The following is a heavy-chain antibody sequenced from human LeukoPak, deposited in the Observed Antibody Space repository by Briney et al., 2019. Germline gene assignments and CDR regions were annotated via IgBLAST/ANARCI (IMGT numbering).Heavy chain of an antibody. CDR1: GLTFSGYA. Sequence: PGGSLRLSCAASGLTFSGYAMSWVRQAPGKGLEWVSAISGSGGSTYYADSVKGRFTISRDNSKNTLYLQVNSLRAEDTAVYYCAKGGGKWLRGSYYWGQGTLVTVSS. D-gene: IGHD5-12*01. V-gene: IGHV3-23*01. J-gene: IGHJ4*02. CDR2: ISGSGGST. CDR3: AKGGGKWLRGSYY.